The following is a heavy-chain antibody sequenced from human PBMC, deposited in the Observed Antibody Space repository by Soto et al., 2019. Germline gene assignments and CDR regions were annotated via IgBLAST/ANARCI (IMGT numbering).Heavy chain of an antibody. D-gene: IGHD4-17*01. CDR3: ARSSDYRGNLVFDS. J-gene: IGHJ4*02. Sequence: LRLSCAASGFTFSSYWMSWVRQAPGKGLEWVANIKQDGSEKYYVDSVKGRFTISRDNAKNTLYLQINSLRAEDTAVYYCARSSDYRGNLVFDSWGQGIVVTVSS. V-gene: IGHV3-7*03. CDR2: IKQDGSEK. CDR1: GFTFSSYW.